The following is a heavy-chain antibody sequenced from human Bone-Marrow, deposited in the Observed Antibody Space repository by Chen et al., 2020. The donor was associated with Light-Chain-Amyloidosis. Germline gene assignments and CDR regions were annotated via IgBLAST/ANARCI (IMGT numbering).Heavy chain of an antibody. CDR1: GDTFPNYW. CDR2: IYPDDSDA. J-gene: IGHJ4*02. Sequence: EVQLEQSGSEVEKPGESLKISCKGSGDTFPNYWIGWVRQMPGKGLEWMGVIYPDDSDARYSPSFEGQVTISADKSIPTAYLQWRSLKASDTAMYYCARRRDGYNFDYWGQGTLVTVSS. D-gene: IGHD5-12*01. CDR3: ARRRDGYNFDY. V-gene: IGHV5-51*01.